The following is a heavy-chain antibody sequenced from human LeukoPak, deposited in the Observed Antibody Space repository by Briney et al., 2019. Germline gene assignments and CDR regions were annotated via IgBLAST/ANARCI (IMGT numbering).Heavy chain of an antibody. D-gene: IGHD6-13*01. CDR2: IKKDGSEK. V-gene: IGHV3-7*01. CDR1: GFTFSNYW. Sequence: GGSLRLSCAASGFTFSNYWMTWVRQAPGKGLEWVANIKKDGSEKYYVDSVKGRFTISRDNAKNSLYLQMNSLRAEDTAVFYCARDAPYSSSWFGYPPYHFDHWGQGTLVTVSS. CDR3: ARDAPYSSSWFGYPPYHFDH. J-gene: IGHJ4*02.